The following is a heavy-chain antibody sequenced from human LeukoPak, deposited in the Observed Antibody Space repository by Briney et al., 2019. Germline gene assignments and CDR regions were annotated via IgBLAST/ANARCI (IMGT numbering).Heavy chain of an antibody. Sequence: ASVEVSCKASGYTFTGYYMHWVRQAPGQGLEWMGWINPNSGGTNFAQKFQGRVTMTRDTSISTAYMELSRLTSDDTAVYYCARSDSPRNYYGSGTYSTRDYWGQGTLVTVSS. CDR2: INPNSGGT. J-gene: IGHJ4*02. CDR1: GYTFTGYY. CDR3: ARSDSPRNYYGSGTYSTRDY. V-gene: IGHV1-2*02. D-gene: IGHD3-10*01.